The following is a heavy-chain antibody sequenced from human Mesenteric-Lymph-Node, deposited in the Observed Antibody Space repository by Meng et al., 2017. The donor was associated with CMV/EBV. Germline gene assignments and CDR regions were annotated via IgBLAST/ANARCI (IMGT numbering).Heavy chain of an antibody. CDR3: AKGYGLFNY. CDR1: GLTFSSYA. V-gene: IGHV3-23*01. J-gene: IGHJ4*02. CDR2: ISVSGGTT. D-gene: IGHD3-3*01. Sequence: EVQLLESGGGLVQLGGSLRLSCAASGLTFSSYAMSWVRQAPGKGLEWVSAISVSGGTTYYKDSVKGRFTISRDNSDNMLYLQMNSLRAEDTAVYYCAKGYGLFNYWGRGTLVTVSS.